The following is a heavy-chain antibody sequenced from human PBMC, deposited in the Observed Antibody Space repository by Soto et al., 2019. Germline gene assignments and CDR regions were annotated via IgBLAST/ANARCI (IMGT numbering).Heavy chain of an antibody. CDR1: GGSITTSSYN. J-gene: IGHJ3*01. D-gene: IGHD3-10*01. CDR3: AGFYGNAFDL. Sequence: QLQLQESGPGLVKPSETLSLTCSVSGGSITTSSYNCDWVRQPPWKGLEWMATIYYDGSPSYNPSLKSQVTISVDTSRKHFALKVNSVTAADTAVYYCAGFYGNAFDLWCRGTVVTVSS. V-gene: IGHV4-39*02. CDR2: IYYDGSP.